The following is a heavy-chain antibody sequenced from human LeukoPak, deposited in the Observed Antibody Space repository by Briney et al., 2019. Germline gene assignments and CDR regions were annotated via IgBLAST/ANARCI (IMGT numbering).Heavy chain of an antibody. CDR3: ARGGQRYDSSGLVLYY. D-gene: IGHD3-22*01. V-gene: IGHV4-31*03. CDR2: IYYSGST. CDR1: GGSIISGDYS. J-gene: IGHJ4*02. Sequence: SQTLSLTCTVSGGSIISGDYSWSWIRQHPGKGLEWIGYIYYSGSTYNNPSLKSRVTISVDAAKNQVSLKLSSVTAADTAVYYCARGGQRYDSSGLVLYYWGQGTLATVSS.